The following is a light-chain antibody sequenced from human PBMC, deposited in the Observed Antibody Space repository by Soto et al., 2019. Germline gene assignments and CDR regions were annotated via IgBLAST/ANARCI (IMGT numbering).Light chain of an antibody. Sequence: EIVMTQSPVTLSVSPGERATLSCRASQSVSSNLAWYQQKPGQAPRLLIYGASTRATGIPDRFSGSGSGTEFTLTISRRQSEDSEGYYCQQCTNWPRTFEQGTKVEIK. J-gene: IGKJ1*01. CDR2: GAS. CDR3: QQCTNWPRT. CDR1: QSVSSN. V-gene: IGKV3-15*01.